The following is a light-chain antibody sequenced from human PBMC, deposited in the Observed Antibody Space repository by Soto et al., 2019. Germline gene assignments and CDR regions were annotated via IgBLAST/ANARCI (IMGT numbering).Light chain of an antibody. CDR1: QSVDIN. J-gene: IGKJ1*01. Sequence: EIVLTQSPATLSVSPGERVTRSCRASQSVDINLARYQQKPGQAPRLVIYGASTRATDMPGTFSGSGSGTEFTLTISSLQSEDFGVYYCQQYKNWPRTFGQGTKVDIK. CDR2: GAS. CDR3: QQYKNWPRT. V-gene: IGKV3-15*01.